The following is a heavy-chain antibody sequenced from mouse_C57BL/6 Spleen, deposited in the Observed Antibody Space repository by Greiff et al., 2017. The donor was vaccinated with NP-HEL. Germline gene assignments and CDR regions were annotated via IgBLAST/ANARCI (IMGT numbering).Heavy chain of an antibody. D-gene: IGHD2-5*01. CDR1: GYSFTGYY. CDR3: ARGVYYSNYLAWFAY. V-gene: IGHV1-42*01. Sequence: EVQRVESGPELVKPGASVKISCKASGYSFTGYYMNWVKQSPEKSLEWIGEINPSTGGTTYNQKFKAKATLTVDKSSSTAYMQLKSLTSEDSAVYYCARGVYYSNYLAWFAYWGQGTLVTVSA. CDR2: INPSTGGT. J-gene: IGHJ3*01.